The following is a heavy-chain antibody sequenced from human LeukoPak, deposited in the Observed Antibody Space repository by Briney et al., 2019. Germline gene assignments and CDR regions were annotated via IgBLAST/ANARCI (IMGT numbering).Heavy chain of an antibody. V-gene: IGHV4-39*01. J-gene: IGHJ6*03. CDR2: IYYSGST. Sequence: PSETLSLTCTVSGGSISSSSYYWGWIRQPPGKGLEWIGSIYYSGSTYYNPSLKSRVTISVDTSKNQFSLKLSSVTAADTAVYYCASLSGDYGSGSPTADYYYYMDVWGKGTTVTISS. D-gene: IGHD3-10*01. CDR1: GGSISSSSYY. CDR3: ASLSGDYGSGSPTADYYYYMDV.